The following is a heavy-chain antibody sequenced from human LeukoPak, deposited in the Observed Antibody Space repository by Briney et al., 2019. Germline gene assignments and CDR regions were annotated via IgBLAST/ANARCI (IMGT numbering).Heavy chain of an antibody. CDR1: GGSFSGYY. CDR2: INHSGST. CDR3: ARGSQSLGYCSGGSCRAKIFDY. D-gene: IGHD2-15*01. Sequence: SETLSLTCAVYGGSFSGYYWSWIRQPPPKGLEWIGEINHSGSTNYNPSLMSRVTISVDTSKNQFSLKLSSVTAADTAVYYCARGSQSLGYCSGGSCRAKIFDYWGQGTLVTVSS. J-gene: IGHJ4*02. V-gene: IGHV4-34*01.